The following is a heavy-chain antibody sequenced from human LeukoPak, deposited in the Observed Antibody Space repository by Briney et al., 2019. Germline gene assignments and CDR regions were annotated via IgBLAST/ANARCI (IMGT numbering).Heavy chain of an antibody. V-gene: IGHV3-11*06. Sequence: KPGGSLRLSCAASGFTFSDYYMSWIRQAPGKGLEWVSSISSSSSYINYADSVRGRFTISRDNAKNSLFLQMDSLRGEDTAVYYCARCTTGKTFGSLREIKKSREIDYWGQGTLVTVSS. CDR3: ARCTTGKTFGSLREIKKSREIDY. CDR2: ISSSSSYI. CDR1: GFTFSDYY. D-gene: IGHD1-1*01. J-gene: IGHJ4*02.